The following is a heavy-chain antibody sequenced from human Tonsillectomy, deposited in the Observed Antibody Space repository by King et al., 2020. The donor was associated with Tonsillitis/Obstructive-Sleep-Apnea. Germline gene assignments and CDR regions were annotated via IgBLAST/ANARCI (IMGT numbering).Heavy chain of an antibody. Sequence: VQLQESGPGLVKPSGTLSLTCAVSGGSISSSNWWSWVRQPPGKGLGWIGEIYHSGSTNYNPSLTSRGTITVDKSKDQFALKLSSVTAADTAVYYFARVKFEGYCSSTSCLYPFDYWGQGTLVTVSS. J-gene: IGHJ4*02. CDR2: IYHSGST. D-gene: IGHD2-2*01. V-gene: IGHV4-4*02. CDR3: ARVKFEGYCSSTSCLYPFDY. CDR1: GGSISSSNW.